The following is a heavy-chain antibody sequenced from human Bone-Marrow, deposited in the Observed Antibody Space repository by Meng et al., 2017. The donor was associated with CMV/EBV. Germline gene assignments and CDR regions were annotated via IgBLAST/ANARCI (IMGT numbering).Heavy chain of an antibody. CDR1: GVGAYG. V-gene: IGHV3-30*02. D-gene: IGHD5/OR15-5a*01. J-gene: IGHJ3*01. Sequence: GESLKISCAASGVGAYGMHWVRQAPGKGLEWVAFIRFDGNKFYLASVKVRFTISRDSSKNTVFLQMDSLRAEDTALYYCAKDGGLPADIVFAFDLWGQATMVTVS. CDR3: AKDGGLPADIVFAFDL. CDR2: IRFDGNK.